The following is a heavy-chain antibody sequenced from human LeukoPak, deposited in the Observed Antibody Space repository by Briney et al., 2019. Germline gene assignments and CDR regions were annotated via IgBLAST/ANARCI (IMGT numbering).Heavy chain of an antibody. V-gene: IGHV3-30-3*01. D-gene: IGHD3-9*01. Sequence: GGSLRLSCAASGFTFSSYSMHWVRQAPGKGLEWVTVISYDGSNKYYADSVKGRFTISRDIPKNTLYLQMNSLRAEDTAVYYCARGSPATPSLRYFDWLLPFDPWGQGTLVTVSS. J-gene: IGHJ5*02. CDR1: GFTFSSYS. CDR3: ARGSPATPSLRYFDWLLPFDP. CDR2: ISYDGSNK.